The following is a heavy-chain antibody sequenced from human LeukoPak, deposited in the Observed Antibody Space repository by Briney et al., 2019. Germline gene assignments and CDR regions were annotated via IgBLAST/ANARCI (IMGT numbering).Heavy chain of an antibody. Sequence: SETLSLTCAVYGGSFRGYYWSWIRQPPGKGLEWIGEINHSGSTNYNPSLKSRVTISVDTSKNQFSLKLSSVTAADTAVDYCAREGDSYGYGIDYWGQGTLVTVSS. CDR1: GGSFRGYY. CDR3: AREGDSYGYGIDY. CDR2: INHSGST. J-gene: IGHJ4*02. V-gene: IGHV4-34*01. D-gene: IGHD5-18*01.